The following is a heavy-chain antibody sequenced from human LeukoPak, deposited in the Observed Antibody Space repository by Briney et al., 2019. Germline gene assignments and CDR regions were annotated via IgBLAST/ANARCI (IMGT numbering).Heavy chain of an antibody. CDR3: ARGRGYSGYAEYYFDY. V-gene: IGHV1-18*01. D-gene: IGHD5-12*01. J-gene: IGHJ4*02. CDR1: GYTFTSYG. Sequence: ASVKVSCKASGYTFTSYGISWVRQAPGQGLEWMGWISAYNGNTNYAQKLQGRVTMTTDTSTRTAYMELRSLRSDDTAVYHCARGRGYSGYAEYYFDYWGQGTLVTVSS. CDR2: ISAYNGNT.